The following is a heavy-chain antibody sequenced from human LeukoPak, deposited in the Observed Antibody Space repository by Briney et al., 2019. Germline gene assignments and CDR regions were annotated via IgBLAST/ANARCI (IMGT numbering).Heavy chain of an antibody. CDR2: IIPIFGTA. V-gene: IGHV1-69*13. CDR3: AREIGGYLDY. CDR1: GYTSTSYA. Sequence: SVKVSCKASGYTSTSYAISWVRQAPGQGLEWMGGIIPIFGTANYAQKFQGRVTIAADESTSTAYMELSSLRSEDTAVYYCAREIGGYLDYWGQGTLVTVSS. J-gene: IGHJ4*02. D-gene: IGHD3-16*02.